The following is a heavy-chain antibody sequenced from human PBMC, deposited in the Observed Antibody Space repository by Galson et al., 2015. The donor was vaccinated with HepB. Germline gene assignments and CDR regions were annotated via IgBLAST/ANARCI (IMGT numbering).Heavy chain of an antibody. V-gene: IGHV1-69*04. J-gene: IGHJ4*02. Sequence: SVKVSCKASGGNFNSNAFSWVRQAPGQGLEWMGRIIPILGTANYAQKFQGRVTITVDKSTSTAYMELSSLKSEDTAVYFCARDRSHSRGWGGFDYWGQGTLVTVSS. D-gene: IGHD6-19*01. CDR2: IIPILGTA. CDR1: GGNFNSNA. CDR3: ARDRSHSRGWGGFDY.